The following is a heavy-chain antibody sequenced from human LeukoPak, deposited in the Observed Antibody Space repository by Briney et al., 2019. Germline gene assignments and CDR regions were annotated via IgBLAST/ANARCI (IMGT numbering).Heavy chain of an antibody. CDR2: ISGSGGST. CDR1: GFTFNSYA. CDR3: AKRFRGSSGLYYFDY. D-gene: IGHD6-13*01. J-gene: IGHJ4*02. V-gene: IGHV3-23*01. Sequence: GGSLRLSCAVSGFTFNSYAMNWVRQAPGKGLEWVSFISGSGGSTYYADSVKGRFTISRDNSKNTLYLQMNSLRAEDTAVYYCAKRFRGSSGLYYFDYWGQGTLVTVSS.